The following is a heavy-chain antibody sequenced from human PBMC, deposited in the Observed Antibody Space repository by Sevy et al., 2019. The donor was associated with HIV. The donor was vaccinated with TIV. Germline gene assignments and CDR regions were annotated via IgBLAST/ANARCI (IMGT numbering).Heavy chain of an antibody. CDR3: AKGAVEMATIGYFDY. Sequence: GGSLRLSCAASGFTFDDYTMHWVRQAPGKGLEWASLISWDGGSTYYADSVKGRFTISRDNSKNSLYLQMNSLRTEDTALYYCAKGAVEMATIGYFDYWGQGTLVTVSS. J-gene: IGHJ4*02. CDR2: ISWDGGST. D-gene: IGHD5-12*01. CDR1: GFTFDDYT. V-gene: IGHV3-43*01.